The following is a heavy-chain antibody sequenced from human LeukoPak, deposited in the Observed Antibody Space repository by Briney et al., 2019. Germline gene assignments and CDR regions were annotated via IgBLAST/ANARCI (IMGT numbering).Heavy chain of an antibody. CDR1: GGSISSGGYS. CDR2: IYYSGST. Sequence: SETLSLTCAVSGGSISSGGYSWSWIRQPPGKGLEWIGYIYYSGSTYYNPSLKGRVTISVDTSKNQFSLKLSSVTAADTAVYYCARSYSSSWPPVYYYYMDVWGKGTTVTVSS. V-gene: IGHV4-30-4*07. CDR3: ARSYSSSWPPVYYYYMDV. D-gene: IGHD6-13*01. J-gene: IGHJ6*03.